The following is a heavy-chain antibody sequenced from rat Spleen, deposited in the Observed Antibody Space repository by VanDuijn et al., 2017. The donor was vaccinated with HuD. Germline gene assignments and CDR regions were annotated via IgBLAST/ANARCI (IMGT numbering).Heavy chain of an antibody. CDR1: GFTFSNSY. CDR2: ISTGGDST. Sequence: EVRLVESGGGFVQPGRSMKLSCAASGFTFSNSYMAWVRQAPTKGLEWVASISTGGDSTYYRDSVKGRFTVSRDNAKSTLYLQMDSLRSEDTAIYYCTRPALRVLMAAWGQGASVTVSS. D-gene: IGHD1-11*01. J-gene: IGHJ4*01. V-gene: IGHV5-25*01. CDR3: TRPALRVLMAA.